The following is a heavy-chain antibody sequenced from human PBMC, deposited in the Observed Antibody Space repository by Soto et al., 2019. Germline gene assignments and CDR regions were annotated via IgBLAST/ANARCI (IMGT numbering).Heavy chain of an antibody. D-gene: IGHD1-26*01. Sequence: EVQLVESGGGLVQPGGSLRLSCAASGFTFSSYSMHWVRQAPGKGLEWVSYISSGSSTIYYADSVKGRFTISRDNAKNSLYLQMNSLRDEDTAVYYCARVDMGGSYHWGQGTLVTVSS. CDR2: ISSGSSTI. V-gene: IGHV3-48*02. CDR3: ARVDMGGSYH. J-gene: IGHJ4*02. CDR1: GFTFSSYS.